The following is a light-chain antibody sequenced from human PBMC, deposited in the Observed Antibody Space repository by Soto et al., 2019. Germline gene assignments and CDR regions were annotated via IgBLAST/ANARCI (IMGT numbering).Light chain of an antibody. V-gene: IGKV3D-15*01. Sequence: EIVLTKYPGTLSLRQRERATLSCRASQSVSSYLAWYQQKPGQAPRLLIYDASSRATGIPARFSGSGSGTEFTLTISSLQSEDFAVYYCQQYNKGTPETFGQGTNVDNK. CDR1: QSVSSY. J-gene: IGKJ1*01. CDR2: DAS. CDR3: QQYNKGTPET.